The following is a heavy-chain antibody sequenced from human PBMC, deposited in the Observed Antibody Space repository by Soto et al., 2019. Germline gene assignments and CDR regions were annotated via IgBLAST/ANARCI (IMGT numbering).Heavy chain of an antibody. D-gene: IGHD6-13*01. V-gene: IGHV3-9*01. Sequence: GGSLRLSCAASGFTFDDYAMHWVRQAPGKGLEWVSGISWNSGSIGYADSVKGRFTISRDNAKNSLYLQMNSLRAEDTALYYCANSRGYSSSWYPLYYFEYWGQGTLVTVSS. J-gene: IGHJ4*02. CDR3: ANSRGYSSSWYPLYYFEY. CDR2: ISWNSGSI. CDR1: GFTFDDYA.